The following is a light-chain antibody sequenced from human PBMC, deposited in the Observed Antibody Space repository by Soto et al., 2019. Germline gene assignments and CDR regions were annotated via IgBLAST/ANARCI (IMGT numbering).Light chain of an antibody. CDR3: QQHQTYSP. CDR2: QAS. J-gene: IGKJ1*01. Sequence: DIKMTQSPSTLSASVGGRVRITGRASQSISVWLAWYQQKPGKAPNLLIYQASRLESGVPSRFRGSGSGTEFTLTISSLQPDDFATYYCQQHQTYSPFGTGTKVDIK. CDR1: QSISVW. V-gene: IGKV1-5*03.